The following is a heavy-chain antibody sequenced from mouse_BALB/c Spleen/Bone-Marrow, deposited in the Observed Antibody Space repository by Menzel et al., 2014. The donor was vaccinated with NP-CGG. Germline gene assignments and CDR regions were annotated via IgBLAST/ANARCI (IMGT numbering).Heavy chain of an antibody. J-gene: IGHJ2*01. CDR3: TRGGNWGDFDY. CDR2: ISSGSSTI. D-gene: IGHD4-1*01. V-gene: IGHV5-17*02. Sequence: EVKLQESGGGLVQPGGSRKLSCAASGFTFSSFGMHWVRQAPEKGLEWVAYISSGSSTIFYADTVKGRFTVSRDNPKNTLFLQMTSLRSEDTAMYYCTRGGNWGDFDYWGQGTTLTVSS. CDR1: GFTFSSFG.